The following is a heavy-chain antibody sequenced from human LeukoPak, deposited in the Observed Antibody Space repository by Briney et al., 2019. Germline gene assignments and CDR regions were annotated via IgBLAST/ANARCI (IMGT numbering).Heavy chain of an antibody. J-gene: IGHJ3*01. CDR1: GFTFGNYG. CDR3: ARGPLDSFDL. V-gene: IGHV3-20*04. Sequence: GGSLRLSCAASGFTFGNYGMSWVRQAPGKGREGGSGINWNGGSTGYADSVEGRFTIFRDNAKNSLYLQMNSLRVEDTAVYYCARGPLDSFDLWGQGTMVTVSS. CDR2: INWNGGST.